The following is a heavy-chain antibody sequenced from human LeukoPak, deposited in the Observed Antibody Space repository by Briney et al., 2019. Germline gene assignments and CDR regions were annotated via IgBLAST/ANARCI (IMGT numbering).Heavy chain of an antibody. Sequence: GGSLRLSCAASGFTFSSYSMNWVRQAPGKGLEWVSSISSSSSYIYYADSVKGRFTISRDNAKNSLYLQMNSLRAEDTAVCYCARDPHGYWWFDPWGQGTLVTVSS. V-gene: IGHV3-21*01. CDR2: ISSSSSYI. CDR3: ARDPHGYWWFDP. CDR1: GFTFSSYS. D-gene: IGHD5-18*01. J-gene: IGHJ5*02.